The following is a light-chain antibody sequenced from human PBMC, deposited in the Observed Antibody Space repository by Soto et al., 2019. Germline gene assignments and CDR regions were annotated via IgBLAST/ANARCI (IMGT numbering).Light chain of an antibody. J-gene: IGLJ1*01. V-gene: IGLV2-14*03. CDR2: EVN. CDR3: SSHTTSYTVDV. Sequence: QSALTQPASVAVSPGQSSTISCTGTASDVGANNYVSWYQQYPGKAPQLIIYEVNQRPSGISDRFFGSKSGDTASLTISWLQADDEADYYCSSHTTSYTVDVFGTGTKVTVL. CDR1: ASDVGANNY.